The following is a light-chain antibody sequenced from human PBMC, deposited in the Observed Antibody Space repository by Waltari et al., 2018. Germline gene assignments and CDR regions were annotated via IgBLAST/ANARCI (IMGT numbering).Light chain of an antibody. CDR3: TSYTSGSTLEV. Sequence: QSALTQPASVSGSPGQSITISCTGTSGDVGGYNYVSWYQQHPGKAPKLMIYEVSNRPSGVANRFSGSKSGNTASLTISGLQTEDEADYYCTSYTSGSTLEVFGGGTKLTVL. CDR1: SGDVGGYNY. J-gene: IGLJ2*01. V-gene: IGLV2-14*01. CDR2: EVS.